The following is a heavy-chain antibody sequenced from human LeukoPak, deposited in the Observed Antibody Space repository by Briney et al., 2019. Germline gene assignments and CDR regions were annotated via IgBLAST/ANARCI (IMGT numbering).Heavy chain of an antibody. Sequence: NPSETPSLTCAVYGGSFSGYYWSWIRQPPGKGLEWIGEINHSGSTNYNPSLKSRVTISVDTSKNQFSLKLSSVTAADTAVYYCARRGYSYGFKALDYWGQGTLVTVSS. D-gene: IGHD5-18*01. V-gene: IGHV4-34*01. CDR3: ARRGYSYGFKALDY. J-gene: IGHJ4*02. CDR2: INHSGST. CDR1: GGSFSGYY.